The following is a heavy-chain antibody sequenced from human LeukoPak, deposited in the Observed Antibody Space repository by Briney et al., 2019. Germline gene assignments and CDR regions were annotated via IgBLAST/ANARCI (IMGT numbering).Heavy chain of an antibody. D-gene: IGHD3-10*01. CDR2: IDGNGRTT. CDR3: ARDVPRTSGP. CDR1: GFTFSSEW. J-gene: IGHJ5*02. Sequence: GGSLRLSCAASGFTFSSEWMHWVRQAPGRGLVWISHIDGNGRTTNYGDSVRGRFTVSRDNAKNTLYLQMNSLRAEDAAVYYCARDVPRTSGPWGQGTLVTVSS. V-gene: IGHV3-74*01.